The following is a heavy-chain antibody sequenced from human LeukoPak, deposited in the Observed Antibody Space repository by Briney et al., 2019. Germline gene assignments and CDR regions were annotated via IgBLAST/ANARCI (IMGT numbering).Heavy chain of an antibody. D-gene: IGHD5-18*01. CDR2: IIPILGIA. CDR1: GGTFSSYA. CDR3: ARVDTALGPPDY. V-gene: IGHV1-69*04. Sequence: SVKVSCMASGGTFSSYAISWVRQAPGQGLEWMGRIIPILGIANYAQKFQGRVTITADKSTSTAYMELSSLRSEDTAVYYCARVDTALGPPDYWGQGTLVTVSS. J-gene: IGHJ4*02.